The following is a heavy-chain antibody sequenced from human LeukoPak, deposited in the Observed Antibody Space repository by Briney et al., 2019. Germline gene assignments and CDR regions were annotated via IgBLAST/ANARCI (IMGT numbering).Heavy chain of an antibody. V-gene: IGHV3-48*04. D-gene: IGHD5-12*01. Sequence: GGSLRLSCAASGFTFSSYSMNWVRQAPGKGLEWVSNIHSSGTVKYYSDSVKGRFSISRDNAKSSLYLQMNSLRVEDTAVYYCALLTVASDFDYWGQGALVTVSS. CDR1: GFTFSSYS. CDR3: ALLTVASDFDY. J-gene: IGHJ4*02. CDR2: IHSSGTVK.